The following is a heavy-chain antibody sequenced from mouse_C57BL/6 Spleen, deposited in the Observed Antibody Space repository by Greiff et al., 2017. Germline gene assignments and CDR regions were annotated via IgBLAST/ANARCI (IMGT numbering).Heavy chain of an antibody. D-gene: IGHD2-4*01. CDR1: GYTFTSYW. CDR2: INPSSGYT. CDR3: ARLPYDYDAPFDY. J-gene: IGHJ2*01. Sequence: QVQLQQSGAELAKPGASVKLSCKASGYTFTSYWMHWVKQRPGQGREWIGYINPSSGYTKYNQKFKDKATLTADKSSSTAYMQLSSLTYEDAAVYYCARLPYDYDAPFDYWGQGTTLTVSS. V-gene: IGHV1-7*01.